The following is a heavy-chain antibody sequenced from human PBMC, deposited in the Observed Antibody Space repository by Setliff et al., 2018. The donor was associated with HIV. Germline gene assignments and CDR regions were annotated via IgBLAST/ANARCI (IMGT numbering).Heavy chain of an antibody. CDR3: AAQDLDLVKYYYMDY. CDR1: GYSMSSGYY. Sequence: SETLSLTCGVSGYSMSSGYYWGWIRQPPGKGLEWIGNVYHTGSTYYNPSLKSRVTISVDTSKNQFSLKLSSVIAADTAVYYCAAQDLDLVKYYYMDYWGPGALVTVSS. CDR2: VYHTGST. V-gene: IGHV4-38-2*01. D-gene: IGHD2-21*01. J-gene: IGHJ4*02.